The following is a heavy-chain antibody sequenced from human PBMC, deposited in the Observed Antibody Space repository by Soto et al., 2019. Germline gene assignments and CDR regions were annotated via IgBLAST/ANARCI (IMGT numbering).Heavy chain of an antibody. V-gene: IGHV4-30-2*01. CDR2: IYHSGST. CDR3: ARVVGVTVFDY. CDR1: GGSISSGGYS. D-gene: IGHD1-20*01. Sequence: QLQLQESGSGLVKPSQTLSLTCAVSGGSISSGGYSWSWIRQPPGKGLEWIGYIYHSGSTYYNPSLKSRGTITVDRSKKQFSLKLSSVTAADTAVYFCARVVGVTVFDYWGQGTLVTVSS. J-gene: IGHJ4*02.